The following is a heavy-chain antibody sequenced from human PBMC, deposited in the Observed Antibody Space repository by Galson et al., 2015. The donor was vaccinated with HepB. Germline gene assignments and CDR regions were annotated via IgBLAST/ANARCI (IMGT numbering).Heavy chain of an antibody. D-gene: IGHD3-3*01. J-gene: IGHJ6*03. CDR2: ISYDGSNK. Sequence: SLRLSCAASGFTFSSYGMHWVRQAPGKGLEWVAVISYDGSNKYYADSVKGRFTISRDNSKKTLYLQMNSLRVEDTAVYYCAKGPSPGYDFWSHPTPLSYMDVWGKGTTVTVSS. CDR1: GFTFSSYG. V-gene: IGHV3-30*18. CDR3: AKGPSPGYDFWSHPTPLSYMDV.